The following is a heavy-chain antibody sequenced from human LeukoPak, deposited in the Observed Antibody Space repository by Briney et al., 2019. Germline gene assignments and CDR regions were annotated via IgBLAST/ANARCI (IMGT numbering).Heavy chain of an antibody. V-gene: IGHV4-34*01. CDR3: ARDYYLITMVRGVIIHWFDP. Sequence: PSETLSLTCAVYGGSFSGYYWSWIRQPPGKGLEWIGEINHSGSTNYNPSLKSRVTISVDTSKNQFSLKLSSVTAADTAVYYCARDYYLITMVRGVIIHWFDPWGQGTLVTVSS. CDR2: INHSGST. D-gene: IGHD3-10*01. CDR1: GGSFSGYY. J-gene: IGHJ5*02.